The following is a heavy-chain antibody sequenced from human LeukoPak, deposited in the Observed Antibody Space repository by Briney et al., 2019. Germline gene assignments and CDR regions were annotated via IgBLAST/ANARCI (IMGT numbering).Heavy chain of an antibody. CDR2: TSFDGRDQ. D-gene: IGHD2-15*01. CDR1: GLIFSDHA. CDR3: ATRPCSGGRCFLLH. Sequence: PGGALRLSCTASGLIFSDHAMHWVRQAPGKGLDWVAVTSFDGRDQFYADSVKGRFTISSDNSKNILYLQLSSPRVEDTAMYYCATRPCSGGRCFLLHWGQGTLVTVSS. J-gene: IGHJ4*02. V-gene: IGHV3-30*03.